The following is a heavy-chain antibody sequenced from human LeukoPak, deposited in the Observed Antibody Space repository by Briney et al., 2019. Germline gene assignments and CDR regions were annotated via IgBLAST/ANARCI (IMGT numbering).Heavy chain of an antibody. V-gene: IGHV3-48*02. CDR2: ISGSTSTI. CDR3: ATSSGALDY. J-gene: IGHJ4*02. Sequence: GGTLRLSCEASGLTFSNYAMNWVRQAPGKGLEWVSYISGSTSTIYYTNSVKGRFTISRDNAKNSLYLQMNSLRDEDTAVYYCATSSGALDYWGQGTLVTVSS. D-gene: IGHD1-26*01. CDR1: GLTFSNYA.